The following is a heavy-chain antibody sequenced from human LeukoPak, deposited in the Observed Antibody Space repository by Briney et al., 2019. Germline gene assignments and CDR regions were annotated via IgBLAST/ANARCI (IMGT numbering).Heavy chain of an antibody. CDR1: GFTFSSYW. CDR2: IKQDGSEK. D-gene: IGHD5-18*01. J-gene: IGHJ6*04. CDR3: ARDGLRPPFVGGMDV. Sequence: GGSLRLSCAASGFTFSSYWMIWVRQAPGKGLEWVANIKQDGSEKYYVDSVKGRFTISRDNAKNSLYLQMNSMSDEDTAVYYCARDGLRPPFVGGMDVWGKGTTVTVSS. V-gene: IGHV3-7*03.